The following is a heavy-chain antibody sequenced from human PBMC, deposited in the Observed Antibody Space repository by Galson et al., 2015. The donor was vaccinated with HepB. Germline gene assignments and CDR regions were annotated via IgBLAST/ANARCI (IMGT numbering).Heavy chain of an antibody. J-gene: IGHJ6*03. V-gene: IGHV3-73*01. Sequence: SLRLSCAASGFTFSGSPMHWVRQASGKGLEWVGRIRGKANSYATAYAASVKGRFTMSRDDSKNTAYLQIHSLKTEDTAVYYCTRKGYYDNSGYLYYYFMDVWGKGTTVT. D-gene: IGHD3-22*01. CDR2: IRGKANSYAT. CDR3: TRKGYYDNSGYLYYYFMDV. CDR1: GFTFSGSP.